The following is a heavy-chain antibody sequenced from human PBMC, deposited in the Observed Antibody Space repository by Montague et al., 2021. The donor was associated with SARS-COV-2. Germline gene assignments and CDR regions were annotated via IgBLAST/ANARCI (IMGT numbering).Heavy chain of an antibody. CDR2: TYYTSRWHN. CDR1: GDSVSRNGVA. J-gene: IGHJ4*01. CDR3: ARDGDGWEVPFDF. Sequence: CAISGDSVSRNGVAWTWIRQSPSRGLEYLGRTYYTSRWHNDQAPSVKGRLTVNPDTSKNQSSLHLNSVTPEDTAGYYCARDGDGWEVPFDFWSQGTLVTVSS. V-gene: IGHV6-1*01. D-gene: IGHD1-26*01.